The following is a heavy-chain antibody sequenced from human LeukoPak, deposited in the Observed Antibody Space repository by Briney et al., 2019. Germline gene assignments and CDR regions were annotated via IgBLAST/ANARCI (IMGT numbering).Heavy chain of an antibody. CDR3: AKDDGYYYGMDV. J-gene: IGHJ6*02. Sequence: GGSLRLSCAASGFTFTSYAMSWVRQAPGKRLEWVSAVSGSGDSTYYADSVKGRFTIFRDNSKNTLYLQMNSLRAEDTAVYYCAKDDGYYYGMDVWGQGTTVTVSS. CDR1: GFTFTSYA. D-gene: IGHD5-24*01. CDR2: VSGSGDST. V-gene: IGHV3-23*01.